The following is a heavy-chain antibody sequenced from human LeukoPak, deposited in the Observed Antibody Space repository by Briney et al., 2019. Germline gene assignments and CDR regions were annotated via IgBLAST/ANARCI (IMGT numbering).Heavy chain of an antibody. CDR3: AREYYDSSDYPRQHYFDY. V-gene: IGHV3-33*08. CDR2: IWYDGSYK. CDR1: GFTFITYG. D-gene: IGHD3-22*01. J-gene: IGHJ4*02. Sequence: GGSLRLSCAASGFTFITYGMHWVRQAPGKGLEWVALIWYDGSYKYYADSVKGRFTIPRDNSKNTLYLQMNSLRAEDTAVYYCAREYYDSSDYPRQHYFDYWGQGTLVTVSS.